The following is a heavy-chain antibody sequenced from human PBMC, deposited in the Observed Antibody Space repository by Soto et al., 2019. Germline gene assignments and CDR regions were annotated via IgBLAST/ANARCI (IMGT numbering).Heavy chain of an antibody. CDR2: VSHDGRKT. V-gene: IGHV3-30*18. Sequence: QVQLVESGGGEVQPGTSLRLSCVASGFIFSDNGMHWVRQVPGKGLEWVALVSHDGRKTFYADSVKGRLTIYRDNSKKTVYLDMSNMRPEDTAVYQCAKGVRQAPSGATVYGMDVWGQGTTVTVSS. D-gene: IGHD5-12*01. CDR3: AKGVRQAPSGATVYGMDV. CDR1: GFIFSDNG. J-gene: IGHJ6*02.